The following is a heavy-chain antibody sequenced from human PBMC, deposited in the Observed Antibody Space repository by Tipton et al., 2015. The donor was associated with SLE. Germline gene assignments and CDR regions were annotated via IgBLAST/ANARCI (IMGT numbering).Heavy chain of an antibody. CDR3: ARARCDDTFWTDYFYFFYYMDV. J-gene: IGHJ6*03. CDR2: IFNTGTT. D-gene: IGHD3/OR15-3a*01. V-gene: IGHV4-39*07. Sequence: TLSLTCTVSGDSVSSTNYYWAWIRQPPGKGLEWVGTIFNTGTTYYNSSLKSLVAISANTSKNQFSLTLMSVTGADTAAYFCARARCDDTFWTDYFYFFYYMDVWGKGSTVTVSS. CDR1: GDSVSSTNYY.